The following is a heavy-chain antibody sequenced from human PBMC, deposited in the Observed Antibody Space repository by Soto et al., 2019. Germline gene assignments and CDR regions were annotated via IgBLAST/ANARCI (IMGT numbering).Heavy chain of an antibody. J-gene: IGHJ5*02. D-gene: IGHD6-6*01. V-gene: IGHV1-2*04. Sequence: QVQLVQSGAEVKKPGASVKVSCKASGYTFTGYYMHWVRQAPGQGLEWMGWINPNSGGTNYAQKFQGWVTMTRDTSIRTAYMELSRLRSDDTAVYYCARVGRGYSSSSYWFDPWGQGTLVTVSS. CDR1: GYTFTGYY. CDR2: INPNSGGT. CDR3: ARVGRGYSSSSYWFDP.